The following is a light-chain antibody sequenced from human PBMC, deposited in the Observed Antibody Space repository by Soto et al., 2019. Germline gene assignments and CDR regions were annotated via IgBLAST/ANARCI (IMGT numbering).Light chain of an antibody. Sequence: FFPGERDTLCCRASQSVSRYLAWYQQKPGQAPRLLIYDASNRATGIPARFSGSGSGTDFTLTISSLEPEDFAVYYCQQRSNWPITFGQGTRLEI. CDR1: QSVSRY. CDR3: QQRSNWPIT. J-gene: IGKJ5*01. V-gene: IGKV3-11*01. CDR2: DAS.